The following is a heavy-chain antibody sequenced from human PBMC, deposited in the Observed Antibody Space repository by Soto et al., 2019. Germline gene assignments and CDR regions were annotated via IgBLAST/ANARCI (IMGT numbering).Heavy chain of an antibody. D-gene: IGHD3-10*01. CDR2: IYYSGSS. CDR1: GGSVSSGSYY. J-gene: IGHJ6*02. Sequence: SETLSLTCTVSGGSVSSGSYYWSWIRQPPGKGLEWIGYIYYSGSSKYNPSLKSRVTISVDTSKNQLSLKLSSVSAADTAVYDCASALCFGKSYHCMDVWGQGTTVTV. V-gene: IGHV4-61*01. CDR3: ASALCFGKSYHCMDV.